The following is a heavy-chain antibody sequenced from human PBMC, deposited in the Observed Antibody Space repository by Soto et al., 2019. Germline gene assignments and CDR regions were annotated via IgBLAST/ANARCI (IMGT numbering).Heavy chain of an antibody. CDR2: INPSGGST. CDR1: GYTFTSYY. CDR3: ARDRLASFDY. Sequence: QVQLVQSGAEVKKPGASVKVSCKASGYTFTSYYMHWVRQAPGQGLEWMGIINPSGGSTSYAQKFQGIVTMTRGASTSSVYMELSSLRSEDTAVYYCARDRLASFDYCGQGTLVTVSS. V-gene: IGHV1-46*01. J-gene: IGHJ4*02.